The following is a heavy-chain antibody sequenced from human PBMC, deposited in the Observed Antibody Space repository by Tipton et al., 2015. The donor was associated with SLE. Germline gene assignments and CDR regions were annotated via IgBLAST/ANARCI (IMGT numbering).Heavy chain of an antibody. Sequence: SLRLSCAASGFTFDTYAMHWVRQAPGKGLEWVSGISWNSGSIGYADSVKGRFTISRDNAKNSLYLQMNSLRAEDTALYYCAKAIHSGSYYGYFDYWGQGTLVTVSS. CDR3: AKAIHSGSYYGYFDY. V-gene: IGHV3-9*01. D-gene: IGHD1-26*01. CDR1: GFTFDTYA. CDR2: ISWNSGSI. J-gene: IGHJ4*02.